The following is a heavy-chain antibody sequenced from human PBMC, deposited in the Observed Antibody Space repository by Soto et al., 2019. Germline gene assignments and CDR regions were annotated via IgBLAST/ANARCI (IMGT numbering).Heavy chain of an antibody. D-gene: IGHD3-22*01. V-gene: IGHV4-34*01. CDR3: ARVARYYYDSSGYPDAFDI. J-gene: IGHJ3*02. Sequence: PSETLSLTCAVYGGSFSGYYWSWIRQPPGKGLEWIGEINHSGSTNYNPSLKSRVTISVDTSKNQFSLKLSSVTAADTAVYYCARVARYYYDSSGYPDAFDIWGQGTMVTVSS. CDR2: INHSGST. CDR1: GGSFSGYY.